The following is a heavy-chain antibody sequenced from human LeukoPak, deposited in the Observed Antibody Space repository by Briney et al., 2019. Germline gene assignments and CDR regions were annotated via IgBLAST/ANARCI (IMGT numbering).Heavy chain of an antibody. D-gene: IGHD3-3*01. Sequence: GGSLRLSCAASGFTFTNYAMTWVRQAPGKGLEWVSGISEGVGNTYYADSVKGRFTISRDHSKNTLYLQMNSLRAEDTAVYYCAKDSSSGRITIFGVIITYFDYWGQGTLVTVSS. CDR3: AKDSSSGRITIFGVIITYFDY. J-gene: IGHJ4*02. CDR1: GFTFTNYA. CDR2: ISEGVGNT. V-gene: IGHV3-23*01.